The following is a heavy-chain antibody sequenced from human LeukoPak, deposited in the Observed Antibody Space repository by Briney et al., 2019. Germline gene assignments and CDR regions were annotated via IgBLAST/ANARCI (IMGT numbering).Heavy chain of an antibody. D-gene: IGHD7-27*01. J-gene: IGHJ4*02. V-gene: IGHV3-23*01. CDR2: ISGSGST. CDR1: GFTFSSYA. Sequence: GGSLRLSCAASGFTFSSYAMSWVRQAPGKGLEWVSAISGSGSTYYADSVKGRFTISRDNSKNTLYLQMNSLRAEDTAVYYCAKDLPGEVPADYWGQGTLVTVSS. CDR3: AKDLPGEVPADY.